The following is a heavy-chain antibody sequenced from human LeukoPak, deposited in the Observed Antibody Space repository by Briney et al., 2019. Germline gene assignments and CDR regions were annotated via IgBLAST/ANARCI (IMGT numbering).Heavy chain of an antibody. CDR2: IYYSGRT. V-gene: IGHV4-39*01. CDR3: ARRRSSVNWVDP. Sequence: SETLSLTCSVSGGSVSSSGYYWGWIRQPPGKGLEWIGSIYYSGRTYYNPSLKSRVIISVDTSKSQFSLNLSSVTAADTAVYYCARRRSSVNWVDPWGQGTPVTVSS. J-gene: IGHJ5*02. CDR1: GGSVSSSGYY. D-gene: IGHD6-19*01.